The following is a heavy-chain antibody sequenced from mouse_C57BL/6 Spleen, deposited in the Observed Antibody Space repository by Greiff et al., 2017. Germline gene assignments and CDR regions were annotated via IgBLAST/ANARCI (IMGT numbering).Heavy chain of an antibody. CDR3: ARSRWLLPLDY. D-gene: IGHD2-3*01. CDR1: GYTFTDYY. V-gene: IGHV1-26*01. CDR2: INPNNGGT. J-gene: IGHJ2*01. Sequence: EVQLQQSGPELVKPGASVKISCKASGYTFTDYYMNWVKQSHGKSLEWIGDINPNNGGTSYNQKFKGKATLTVDKYSSTAYMELRSLTSEDSAVYYCARSRWLLPLDYWGQGTTLTVSS.